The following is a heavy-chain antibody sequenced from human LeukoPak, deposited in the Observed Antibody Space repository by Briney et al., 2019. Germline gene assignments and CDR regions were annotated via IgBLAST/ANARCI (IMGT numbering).Heavy chain of an antibody. V-gene: IGHV3-30*18. Sequence: GGSLRLSCAASGFTFSSYGMHWVRQAPGKGLEWVAVISYDGSNKYYADSVKGRFTISRDNSKNTLYLQMNSLRAEDTAVYYCAKDRIENTVVTTGFDYWGQGTLVTVSS. D-gene: IGHD4-23*01. CDR3: AKDRIENTVVTTGFDY. CDR2: ISYDGSNK. CDR1: GFTFSSYG. J-gene: IGHJ4*02.